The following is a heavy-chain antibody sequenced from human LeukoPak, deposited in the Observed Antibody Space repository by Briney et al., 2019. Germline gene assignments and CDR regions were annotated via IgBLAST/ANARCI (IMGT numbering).Heavy chain of an antibody. Sequence: GGSLRLSCAASGFTFSTYAMSWVRQAPGKGLEWVSYISSSSSPIYYADSVKGRFTISRDNAKNSLYLQMNSLRAEDTAVYYCARSGYCTSTSCLNGRGAFDIWGQGTMVTVSS. D-gene: IGHD2-2*01. J-gene: IGHJ3*02. CDR2: ISSSSSPI. CDR3: ARSGYCTSTSCLNGRGAFDI. CDR1: GFTFSTYA. V-gene: IGHV3-48*04.